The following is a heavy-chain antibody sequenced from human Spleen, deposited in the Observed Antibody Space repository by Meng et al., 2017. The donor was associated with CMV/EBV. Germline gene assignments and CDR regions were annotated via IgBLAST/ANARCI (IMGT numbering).Heavy chain of an antibody. Sequence: GESLKISCAASGFTFSAYAMRWVRQAPGKGLEWVSAISGSGANTHSADSVKGRFTISRDNSKNTLYLQMNSLRAEDTAVYYCAKETYSSSFFSGYYYGMDVWGQGTTVTVSS. CDR2: ISGSGANT. J-gene: IGHJ6*02. CDR1: GFTFSAYA. D-gene: IGHD6-6*01. CDR3: AKETYSSSFFSGYYYGMDV. V-gene: IGHV3-23*01.